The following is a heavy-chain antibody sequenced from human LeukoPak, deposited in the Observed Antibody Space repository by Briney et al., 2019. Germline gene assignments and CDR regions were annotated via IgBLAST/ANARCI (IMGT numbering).Heavy chain of an antibody. V-gene: IGHV3-48*01. CDR1: GFTFSSYS. J-gene: IGHJ4*02. D-gene: IGHD6-19*01. CDR3: ARGGIAVPLDY. Sequence: GGSLRLSCAASGFTFSSYSMNWVRQAPGKGLEWVSYISSSSSTIYYADSVKGRFTISRDNAKNSLYLQMNSLRAEDTALYYCARGGIAVPLDYWGQGTLVTVSS. CDR2: ISSSSSTI.